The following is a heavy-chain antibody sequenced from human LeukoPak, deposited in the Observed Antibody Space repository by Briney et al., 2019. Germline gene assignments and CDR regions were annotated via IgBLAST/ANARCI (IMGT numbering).Heavy chain of an antibody. CDR3: VKGMGPFYFCY. Sequence: GESLKISCKGSGYSFTSYWIGWVRQMPGKGLEWMGIIYPGDSDTRYSPSFQGQVTISPDKSISTAYLQWGSLKASDTAMYYRVKGMGPFYFCYQGQGTLVTVAS. J-gene: IGHJ4*02. V-gene: IGHV5-51*01. CDR1: GYSFTSYW. D-gene: IGHD1-26*01. CDR2: IYPGDSDT.